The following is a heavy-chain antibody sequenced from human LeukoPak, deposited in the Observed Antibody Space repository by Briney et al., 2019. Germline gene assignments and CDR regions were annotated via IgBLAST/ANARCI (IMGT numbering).Heavy chain of an antibody. Sequence: GRSLRLSCAASGFTFSSYGMHWVRQAPGKGLEWVAVIWYDGSNKYYADSVKGRFTISRDNSKNTLYLQMNSLRAEDTAVYYCAKVHLEGASSLDQWGQGILVTVSS. CDR3: AKVHLEGASSLDQ. D-gene: IGHD1-26*01. CDR2: IWYDGSNK. CDR1: GFTFSSYG. V-gene: IGHV3-33*06. J-gene: IGHJ4*02.